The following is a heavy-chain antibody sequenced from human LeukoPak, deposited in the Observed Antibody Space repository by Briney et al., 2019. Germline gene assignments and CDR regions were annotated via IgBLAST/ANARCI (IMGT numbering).Heavy chain of an antibody. V-gene: IGHV3-30*02. D-gene: IGHD6-6*01. CDR2: IRYDGSNK. CDR1: GFTFSDYY. Sequence: GGSLRLSCAASGFTFSDYYMTWIRQAPGKGLEWVAFIRYDGSNKYYADSVKGRFTISRDNSKNTLYLQMNSLRAEDTAVYYCAKDRGAARLIDWFDPWGQGTLVTVSS. CDR3: AKDRGAARLIDWFDP. J-gene: IGHJ5*02.